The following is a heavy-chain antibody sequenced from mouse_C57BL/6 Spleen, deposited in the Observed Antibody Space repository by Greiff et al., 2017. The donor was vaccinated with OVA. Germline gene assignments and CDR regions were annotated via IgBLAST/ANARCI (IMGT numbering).Heavy chain of an antibody. CDR2: IYPSDSET. V-gene: IGHV1-61*01. Sequence: QVQLQQPGPELVRPGSSVKLSCKASGYTFTSYWMDWVKQRPGQGLEWIGNIYPSDSETHYNQKFKDKATLTVDKSSSTAYMKLSSLTAEDAAVYYCARQDTMAHFADWGQGTLVTVSA. J-gene: IGHJ3*01. CDR1: GYTFTSYW. D-gene: IGHD1-1*02. CDR3: ARQDTMAHFAD.